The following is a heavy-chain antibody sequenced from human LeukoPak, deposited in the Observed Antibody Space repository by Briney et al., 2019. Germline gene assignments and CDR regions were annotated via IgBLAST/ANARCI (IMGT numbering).Heavy chain of an antibody. CDR1: GFTFSSYW. J-gene: IGHJ4*02. Sequence: GGSLSLSCAVSGFTFSSYWMSWIRQAPGKGLEWVANIKQDESEKYYVDPVTGRFTITRDNAKKLLYLQVNGLRAEDAVLYYCARTYSSSWYVFFDYWGQGTLVTVSS. D-gene: IGHD6-13*01. CDR3: ARTYSSSWYVFFDY. V-gene: IGHV3-7*01. CDR2: IKQDESEK.